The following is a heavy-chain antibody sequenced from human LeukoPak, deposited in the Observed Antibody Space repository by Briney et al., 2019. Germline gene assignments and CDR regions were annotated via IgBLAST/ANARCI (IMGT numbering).Heavy chain of an antibody. CDR3: AKAGHIVVVPDRGYFDY. Sequence: GGSLRLSCAASGFTFSSYGMHWVRQAPGKGLEWVAVISYDGSNKYYADSVKGRFTISGDNSKNTLYLQMNSLRAEDTAVYYCAKAGHIVVVPDRGYFDYWGQGTLVTVSS. CDR2: ISYDGSNK. CDR1: GFTFSSYG. J-gene: IGHJ4*02. V-gene: IGHV3-30*18. D-gene: IGHD2-2*01.